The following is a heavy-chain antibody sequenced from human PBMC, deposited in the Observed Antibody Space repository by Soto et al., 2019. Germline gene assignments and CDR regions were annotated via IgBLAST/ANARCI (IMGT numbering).Heavy chain of an antibody. D-gene: IGHD2-21*02. J-gene: IGHJ4*02. CDR3: VCFECGRTAVVTAMEANGY. CDR2: VNSDESTT. CDR1: GFTFSSYW. Sequence: QRLSCAASGFTFSSYWMHRVRQGPGKGLVWVSRVNSDESTTSYADPVKGRFTISRDNAKNTLYLQMSSLRVEDTALYYCVCFECGRTAVVTAMEANGYWGQGTLVTVSS. V-gene: IGHV3-74*01.